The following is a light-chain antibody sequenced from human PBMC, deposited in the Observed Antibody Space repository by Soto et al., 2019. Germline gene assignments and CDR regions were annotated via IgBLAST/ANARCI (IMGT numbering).Light chain of an antibody. CDR2: GAS. CDR3: QHPGT. J-gene: IGKJ1*01. V-gene: IGKV3-20*01. CDR1: QSVSSSY. Sequence: EIVLTQSPGTLSLSPGERATLSCRASQSVSSSYLAWYQQKPGQAPRLLIYGASSRATGIPDRFSGSGSGTDFTLTINRLEPEDFAVYYCQHPGTFGQGTKVEIK.